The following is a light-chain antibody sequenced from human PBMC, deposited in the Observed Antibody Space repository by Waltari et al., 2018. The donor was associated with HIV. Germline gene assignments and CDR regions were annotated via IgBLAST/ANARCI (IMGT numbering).Light chain of an antibody. CDR1: QNVNIK. J-gene: IGKJ4*01. CDR3: QQYDTWPLT. CDR2: AAS. V-gene: IGKV3D-15*01. Sequence: ETVMTQSPATLSVSPGDRATLSCRASQNVNIKLAWYQHKPGQAPRLLIYAASTRATGIPASFSGSGSGTEFTLTISSLQSEDVAVYYCQQYDTWPLTFGGGTKVEI.